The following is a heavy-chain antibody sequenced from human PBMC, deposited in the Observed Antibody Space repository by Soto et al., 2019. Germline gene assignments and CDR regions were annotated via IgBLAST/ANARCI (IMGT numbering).Heavy chain of an antibody. CDR2: IIPILGIA. V-gene: IGHV1-69*02. D-gene: IGHD1-26*01. J-gene: IGHJ6*02. CDR1: GGTFSSYT. Sequence: QVQLVQSGAEVKKPGSSVKVSCKASGGTFSSYTISWVRQAPGQGLEWMGRIIPILGIANYAQKFQGRVTPTXXKSTSTAYMELSSLRSEDTAVYYCARLPGIVSMDVWGQGTTVTVSS. CDR3: ARLPGIVSMDV.